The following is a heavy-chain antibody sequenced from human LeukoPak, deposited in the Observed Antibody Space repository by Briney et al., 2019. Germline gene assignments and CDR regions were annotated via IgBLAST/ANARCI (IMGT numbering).Heavy chain of an antibody. V-gene: IGHV3-21*01. CDR2: ISSSSSYI. CDR1: GFTFSSYS. Sequence: GGSLRLSCAASGFTFSSYSMNWVRQAPGKGLEWVSSISSSSSYIYYADSVKGRFTISRDNAKNSPYLQMNSLRAEDTAVYYCARDLLVVPAAILGYWGQGTLVTVSS. CDR3: ARDLLVVPAAILGY. D-gene: IGHD2-2*02. J-gene: IGHJ4*02.